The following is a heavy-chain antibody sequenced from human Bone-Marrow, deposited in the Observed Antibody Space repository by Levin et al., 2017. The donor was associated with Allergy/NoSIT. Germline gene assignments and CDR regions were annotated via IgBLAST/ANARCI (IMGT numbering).Heavy chain of an antibody. CDR2: MGSDGNIK. D-gene: IGHD3-10*01. CDR1: GFTFSNYH. CDR3: ARDRSYSDAFDL. J-gene: IGHJ3*01. V-gene: IGHV3-33*01. Sequence: AGGSLRLSCTASGFTFSNYHLHWVRQAPGKGLEWVALMGSDGNIKYNVESVKGRFTISRDNRKNTLFLQMNSLRAEDTAVYYCARDRSYSDAFDLWGQGTMVTVSS.